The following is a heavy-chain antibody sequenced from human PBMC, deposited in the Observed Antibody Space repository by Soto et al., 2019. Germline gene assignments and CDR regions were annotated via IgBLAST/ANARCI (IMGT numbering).Heavy chain of an antibody. CDR1: GGSISSYY. D-gene: IGHD3-10*01. CDR3: ARGRGAYFDL. V-gene: IGHV4-59*01. J-gene: IGHJ2*01. CDR2: IYYSGST. Sequence: QVQLQESGPGLVKPSETLSLTCTVSGGSISSYYRSWIRQPPGKGLEWIGYIYYSGSTNYNPSLKSRVTISVDTSKNQFSLKLSSVTAADTAVYYCARGRGAYFDLWGRGTLVTVSS.